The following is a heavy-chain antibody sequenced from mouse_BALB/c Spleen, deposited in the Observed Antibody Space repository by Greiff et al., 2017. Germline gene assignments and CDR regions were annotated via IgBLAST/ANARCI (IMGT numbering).Heavy chain of an antibody. J-gene: IGHJ4*01. V-gene: IGHV2-9*02. CDR2: IWAGGST. CDR3: DRRGYAYAMDY. D-gene: IGHD2-2*01. Sequence: VKLQESGPGLVAPSQSLSITCTVSGFSLTSYGVHWVRQPPGKGLEWLGVIWAGGSTNYNSALMSRLSISNDNAKSQVFLKMNSLHTDDTAMYYCDRRGYAYAMDYWGQGTTVTVSS. CDR1: GFSLTSYG.